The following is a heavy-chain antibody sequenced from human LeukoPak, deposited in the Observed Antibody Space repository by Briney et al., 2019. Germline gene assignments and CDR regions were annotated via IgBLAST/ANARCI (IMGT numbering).Heavy chain of an antibody. CDR2: ISNSGST. J-gene: IGHJ4*02. CDR1: GGSISDYY. CDR3: ARHDYGSGSYLDH. V-gene: IGHV4-59*08. Sequence: SETLSLTCTVSGGSISDYYWSWIRQPPGKGLEWIGYISNSGSTNYNAFLKSRVTVSVDTSMNQLSLRLTSVTAADTAVYYCARHDYGSGSYLDHWGQGTLVTVSS. D-gene: IGHD3-10*01.